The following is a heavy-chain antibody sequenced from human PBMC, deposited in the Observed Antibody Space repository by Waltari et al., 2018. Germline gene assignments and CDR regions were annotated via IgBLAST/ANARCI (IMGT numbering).Heavy chain of an antibody. D-gene: IGHD3-10*01. J-gene: IGHJ4*02. CDR3: ARGGWARGSYYFFDT. CDR1: GLNGLTKE. CDR2: ISTRGRS. Sequence: QVVQPGGGVVQPGRSLRLSCVVSGLNGLTKEMTWVRQSPGKGLEWISLISTRGRSFCADSVEGRFSMSRDTSGSTLFLQMHRLPPDNTGVYFCARGGWARGSYYFFDTWGQGAQVTVSS. V-gene: IGHV3-66*01.